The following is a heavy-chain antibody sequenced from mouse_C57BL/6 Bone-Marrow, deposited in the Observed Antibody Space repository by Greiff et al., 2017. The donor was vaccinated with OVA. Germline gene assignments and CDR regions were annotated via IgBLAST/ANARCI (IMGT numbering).Heavy chain of an antibody. CDR2: IYPSDSET. J-gene: IGHJ2*01. Sequence: QVQLQQPGAELVRPGSSVKLSCKASGYTFTSYWMDWVKQRPGQGLEWIGNIYPSDSETHYNQKFKDKATLTVDKSSSTAYMELRSLTSEDSAVYFCAREPGGQLRLLDYWGQGTTLTVSS. CDR1: GYTFTSYW. V-gene: IGHV1-61*01. CDR3: AREPGGQLRLLDY. D-gene: IGHD3-2*02.